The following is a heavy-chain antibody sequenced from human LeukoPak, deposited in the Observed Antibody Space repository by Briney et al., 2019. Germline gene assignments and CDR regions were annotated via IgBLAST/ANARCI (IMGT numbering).Heavy chain of an antibody. V-gene: IGHV4-38-2*02. J-gene: IGHJ4*02. CDR1: GYSISSGYY. CDR2: IYHSGST. D-gene: IGHD3-3*01. Sequence: SETLSLTCTVSGYSISSGYYWGWLRQPPGEGLEWIGSIYHSGSTYYNPSLKSRVTISVDTSKNQFSLKLSSVTAADTAVYYCARADFWSGYPPFPFDYWGQGTLVTVSS. CDR3: ARADFWSGYPPFPFDY.